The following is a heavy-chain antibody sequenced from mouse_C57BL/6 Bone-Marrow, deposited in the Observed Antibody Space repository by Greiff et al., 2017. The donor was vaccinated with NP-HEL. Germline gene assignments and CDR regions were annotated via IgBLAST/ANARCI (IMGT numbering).Heavy chain of an antibody. V-gene: IGHV1-64*01. CDR1: GYTFTSYW. D-gene: IGHD1-1*01. Sequence: QVQLQQPGAELVKPGASVKLSCKASGYTFTSYWMHWVKQRPGQGLEWIGMIHPNSGSTNYNEKFKSKATLTVDKSSSTAYMQHSSLTSEDSAVYYCARAGGGSTPMDYWGQGTSVTVSS. J-gene: IGHJ4*01. CDR2: IHPNSGST. CDR3: ARAGGGSTPMDY.